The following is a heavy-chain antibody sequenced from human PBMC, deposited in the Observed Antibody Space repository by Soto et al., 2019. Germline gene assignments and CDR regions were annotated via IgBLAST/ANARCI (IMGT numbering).Heavy chain of an antibody. V-gene: IGHV3-72*01. CDR1: GFTFSHYG. CDR2: SRNKGNRYTT. Sequence: MQLVESGGGVVQPGTSLRVSCAASGFTFSHYGIHWVRQAPGKGPEWVGRSRNKGNRYTTEYAASVKGRFTISRDDSKNSLYLQMNSLSTEDTAVYYCARWLSGWGDWGQGTLVTVSS. D-gene: IGHD3-16*01. J-gene: IGHJ4*02. CDR3: ARWLSGWGD.